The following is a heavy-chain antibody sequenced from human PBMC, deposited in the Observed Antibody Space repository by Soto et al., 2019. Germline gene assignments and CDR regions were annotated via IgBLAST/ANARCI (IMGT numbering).Heavy chain of an antibody. CDR3: AIKNNGATYNSDDAFDI. J-gene: IGHJ3*02. CDR2: ISSSGTYI. CDR1: GFTFSSCS. V-gene: IGHV3-21*01. D-gene: IGHD1-1*01. Sequence: GGSLRLSCAASGFTFSSCSMNWVRQAPGKGLDWVSSISSSGTYIYYADSVKARFTISRDNAKNSLSLQMDSLRAEDTAVYYCAIKNNGATYNSDDAFDICGQGTMGTVSS.